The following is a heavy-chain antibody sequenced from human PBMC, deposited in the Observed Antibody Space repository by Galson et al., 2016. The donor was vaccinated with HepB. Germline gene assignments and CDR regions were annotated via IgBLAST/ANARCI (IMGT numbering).Heavy chain of an antibody. CDR3: ARIRIDYRVLTGSRYYFDY. Sequence: PALVKPTQTLTLTCTVSGFSLTDPKLSVSWIRQSPGKAPEWLAHIFSNDRKSYSASLKNRINLSRDTSKGQVVLTITNMDPVDTATYFCARIRIDYRVLTGSRYYFDYWGRGAPVVVS. D-gene: IGHD4-11*01. CDR1: GFSLTDPKLS. V-gene: IGHV2-26*01. CDR2: IFSNDRK. J-gene: IGHJ4*02.